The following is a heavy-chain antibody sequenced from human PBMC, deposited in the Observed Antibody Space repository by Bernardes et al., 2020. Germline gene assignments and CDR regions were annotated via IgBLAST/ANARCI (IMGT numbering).Heavy chain of an antibody. CDR1: GFSVNRHY. D-gene: IGHD3-3*01. V-gene: IGHV3-53*05. J-gene: IGHJ5*02. Sequence: GSLRLSCVASGFSVNRHYMSWVRQAPGKGLEWISTIYSDGSTYYADSVEGRFTISRDSSNNSLDLQMTSLKPDDTAIYYCATVDFWSGPLTWGQGTLVTVSS. CDR3: ATVDFWSGPLT. CDR2: IYSDGST.